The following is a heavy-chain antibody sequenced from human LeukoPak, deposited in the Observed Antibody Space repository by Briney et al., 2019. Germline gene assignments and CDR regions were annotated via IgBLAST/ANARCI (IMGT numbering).Heavy chain of an antibody. Sequence: GGSLRLSCAVSGFTLSSYTMNWVRQAPGKGLEWVSFISSSSSYIYYAVSVKGRFTISRDNAENSLYLQMNSLRADDTAIYYCARAGEMRYMDAWGKGTAVTVSS. CDR2: ISSSSSYI. CDR3: ARAGEMRYMDA. D-gene: IGHD5-24*01. CDR1: GFTLSSYT. V-gene: IGHV3-21*01. J-gene: IGHJ6*03.